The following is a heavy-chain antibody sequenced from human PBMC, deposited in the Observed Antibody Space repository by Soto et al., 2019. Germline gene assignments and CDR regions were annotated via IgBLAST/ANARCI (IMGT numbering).Heavy chain of an antibody. CDR2: IYYNGNT. D-gene: IGHD3-22*01. CDR1: GVSIINSRWY. CDR3: ERKGDDMWFDP. Sequence: SETLSLTCAVSGVSIINSRWYWGWIRQPPGKGLEWIGSIYYNGNTNYNPSLKSRVTISLDTSKNHFSLRLNSVSAADTAMYYCERKGDDMWFDPWGQGTLVTFSS. V-gene: IGHV4-39*02. J-gene: IGHJ5*02.